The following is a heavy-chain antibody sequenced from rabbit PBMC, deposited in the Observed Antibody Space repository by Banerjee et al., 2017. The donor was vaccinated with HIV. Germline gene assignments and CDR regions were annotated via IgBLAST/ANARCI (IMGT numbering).Heavy chain of an antibody. V-gene: IGHV1S45*01. D-gene: IGHD4-1*01. Sequence: QEQLEESGGDLVKPGASLTLTCTASGIDFSSSYWICWVRQAPGKGLEWIACIYAGSSGSTQYANWAKGRFTISKASWTTVTLQMTSLTAADTASYFCARDLAGVIGWNFNLWGPGTLVTVS. CDR1: GIDFSSSYW. CDR3: ARDLAGVIGWNFNL. J-gene: IGHJ4*01. CDR2: IYAGSSGST.